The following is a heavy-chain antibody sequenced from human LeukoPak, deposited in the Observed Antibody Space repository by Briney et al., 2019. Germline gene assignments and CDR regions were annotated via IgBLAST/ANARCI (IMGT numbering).Heavy chain of an antibody. CDR2: IYTSGSI. Sequence: SETLSLTCTVSGGSISSGSYYWSWIRQPAGKGLEWIGRIYTSGSIIYNPSLKSRVTISVDTSKNQFSLKLSSVTAADTAVYYCAREGTVAGTGNYYYGMDVWGQGTTVTVSS. D-gene: IGHD6-19*01. CDR3: AREGTVAGTGNYYYGMDV. J-gene: IGHJ6*02. V-gene: IGHV4-61*02. CDR1: GGSISSGSYY.